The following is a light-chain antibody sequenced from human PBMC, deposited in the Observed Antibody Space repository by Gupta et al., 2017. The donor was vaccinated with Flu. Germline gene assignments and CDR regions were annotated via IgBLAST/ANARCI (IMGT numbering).Light chain of an antibody. V-gene: IGKV3-11*01. Sequence: VLPQPPPTLSVSPGERATLSCRASQSFSSYLAWYQQKPGQAPRLLIYDASNRATGIPARFSGSGSGTDFTLTISSLEPEDFAVYYCQQRSNWPITFGQGTRLEIK. CDR1: QSFSSY. CDR2: DAS. CDR3: QQRSNWPIT. J-gene: IGKJ5*01.